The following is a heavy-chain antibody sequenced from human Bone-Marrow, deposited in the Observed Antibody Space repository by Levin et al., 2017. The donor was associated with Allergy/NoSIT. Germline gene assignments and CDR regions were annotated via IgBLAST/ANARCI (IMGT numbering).Heavy chain of an antibody. Sequence: LSLTCAASGFTFSDYGIHWVRQAPGKGLEWVALISSDASNKYYADSVKGRFTISRDNSRNTVFLQMNTLRPDDTAVYYCARPQDDFWSGSAGYWGQGTLVTVSS. CDR3: ARPQDDFWSGSAGY. CDR1: GFTFSDYG. D-gene: IGHD3-3*01. CDR2: ISSDASNK. J-gene: IGHJ4*02. V-gene: IGHV3-30*03.